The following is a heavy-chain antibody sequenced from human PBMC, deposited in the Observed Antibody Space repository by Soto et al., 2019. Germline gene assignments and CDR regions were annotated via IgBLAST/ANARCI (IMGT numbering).Heavy chain of an antibody. V-gene: IGHV3-48*01. J-gene: IGHJ2*01. CDR3: VRESSSSSSSFGSYWYFDL. Sequence: EVQLVESGGGLVRPGGSLRLSCAASGFTFSTYSMNWVRQAPGQGLEWVSYISSGSATIYYADSVKGRFTISRDNAENSLDLQMNRLTVEDTAVYYCVRESSSSSSSFGSYWYFDLWGRGTVITVSS. CDR1: GFTFSTYS. D-gene: IGHD6-6*01. CDR2: ISSGSATI.